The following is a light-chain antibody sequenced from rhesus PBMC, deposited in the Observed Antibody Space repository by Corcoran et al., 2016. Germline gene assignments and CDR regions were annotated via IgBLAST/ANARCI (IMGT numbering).Light chain of an antibody. V-gene: IGKV1-25*01. CDR2: EAS. J-gene: IGKJ2*01. Sequence: DIQMTQSPSSLSASVGDRVTITCRASRDITINLAWYQQKPGETPNLLIYEASTLQSGVPSRFRGSGSGADFTLTISSLQPEDFATYYCLHYHATPYSFGQGTKVEIK. CDR3: LHYHATPYS. CDR1: RDITIN.